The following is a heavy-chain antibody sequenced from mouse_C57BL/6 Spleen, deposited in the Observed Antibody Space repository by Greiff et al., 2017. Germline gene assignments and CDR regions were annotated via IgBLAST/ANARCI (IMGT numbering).Heavy chain of an antibody. Sequence: VQLQQPGAELVKPGASVKLSCKASGYTFTSYWMHWVKQRPGQGLEWIGMIHPNSGSTNYNEKFKSKATLTVDKSSSTAYMQLSSLTSEDSAVYYCARNGNYYGNTAWFAYWGQGTLVTVSA. J-gene: IGHJ3*01. V-gene: IGHV1-64*01. CDR2: IHPNSGST. CDR3: ARNGNYYGNTAWFAY. CDR1: GYTFTSYW. D-gene: IGHD2-1*01.